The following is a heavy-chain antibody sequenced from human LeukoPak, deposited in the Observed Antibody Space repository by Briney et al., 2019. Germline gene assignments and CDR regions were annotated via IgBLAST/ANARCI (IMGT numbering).Heavy chain of an antibody. J-gene: IGHJ4*02. V-gene: IGHV3-33*01. CDR1: GFSFSSYA. CDR3: AREGYSYGYERFDY. Sequence: GGSLRLSCAVSGFSFSSYAMHWVRQAPGKGLEWVAVIWYDGSNKYYADSVKGRFTISRDNSKNTLYLQMNSLRAEDTAVYYCAREGYSYGYERFDYWGQGTLVTVSS. D-gene: IGHD5-18*01. CDR2: IWYDGSNK.